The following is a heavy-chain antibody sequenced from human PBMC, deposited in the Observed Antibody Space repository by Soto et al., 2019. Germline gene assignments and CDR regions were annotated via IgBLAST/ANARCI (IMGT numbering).Heavy chain of an antibody. V-gene: IGHV4-39*07. Sequence: SETLSLTCSVSGGFVSSSSYSWGWIRQSPGKGLEWIGNINYSGSTNYNPSLKSRVTISVDTSKNQFSLKLTSVTAADTAVYYCARDKITGLFDYWGQGTLVTVSS. CDR2: INYSGST. CDR1: GGFVSSSSYS. J-gene: IGHJ4*02. D-gene: IGHD2-8*02. CDR3: ARDKITGLFDY.